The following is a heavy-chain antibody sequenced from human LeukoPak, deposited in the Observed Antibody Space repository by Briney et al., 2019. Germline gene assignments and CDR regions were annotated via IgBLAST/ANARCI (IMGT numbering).Heavy chain of an antibody. J-gene: IGHJ4*02. Sequence: GGSLRLSCAASGFTFSNYVMSWVRQARGKGLEWVSGMRGSGGSTYYADSVKGRFTISRDNSKNTLYLQMNSLRAEDTAVYYCAKGSVTLYGDCIDYWGQGTLVTVSS. CDR2: MRGSGGST. CDR3: AKGSVTLYGDCIDY. CDR1: GFTFSNYV. D-gene: IGHD4-17*01. V-gene: IGHV3-23*01.